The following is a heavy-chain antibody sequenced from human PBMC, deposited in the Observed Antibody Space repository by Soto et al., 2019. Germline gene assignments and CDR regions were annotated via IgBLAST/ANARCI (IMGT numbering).Heavy chain of an antibody. Sequence: GPSVKVSCKASGGTFSSYAISWVRQAPGQGLEWMGGIIPIFGTADYAQKFQGRVTITADESTSTAYMELSSLRSEDTAVYYCALHYGSGSNYYYYGMDVWGQGTTVTVSS. CDR3: ALHYGSGSNYYYYGMDV. J-gene: IGHJ6*02. V-gene: IGHV1-69*13. CDR1: GGTFSSYA. D-gene: IGHD3-10*01. CDR2: IIPIFGTA.